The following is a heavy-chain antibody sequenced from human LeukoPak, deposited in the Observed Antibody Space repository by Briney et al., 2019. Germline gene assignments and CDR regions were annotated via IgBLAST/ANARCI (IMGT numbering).Heavy chain of an antibody. CDR2: LDIRGGST. D-gene: IGHD3-22*01. V-gene: IGHV3-74*03. Sequence: GGSLRLSCAGSGFTFRFYAMTWVRLAPGKGLVWVSRLDIRGGSTAYADSVKGRFTISRDNAKDTLYLQMNSLGAEDTALYYCARGEDSPFDYWGQGTLVTVSS. J-gene: IGHJ4*02. CDR3: ARGEDSPFDY. CDR1: GFTFRFYA.